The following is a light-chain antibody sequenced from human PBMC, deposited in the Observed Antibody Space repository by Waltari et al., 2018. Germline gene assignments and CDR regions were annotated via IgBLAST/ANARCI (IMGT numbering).Light chain of an antibody. Sequence: EIVLTQSPATLSLSPGERATLPCRASQGVSSYLAWYQQKPGQAPRLLIYDASNRATGIPARFSGSGSGTDFTLTISSLEHEDFAVYYCQQRSNWPPVTFGGGTKVEIK. J-gene: IGKJ4*01. V-gene: IGKV3-11*01. CDR3: QQRSNWPPVT. CDR2: DAS. CDR1: QGVSSY.